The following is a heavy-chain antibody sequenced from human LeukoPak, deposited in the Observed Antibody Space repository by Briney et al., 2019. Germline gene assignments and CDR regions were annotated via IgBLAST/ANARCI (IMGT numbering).Heavy chain of an antibody. V-gene: IGHV4-61*02. Sequence: SQTLSLTCTVSGGSISSGSYYWRWIRQPAGKGLDWIGSIYFSGSTYYNPSLKSRVTISVNASKNQFSLNLSSVTAADTAVYYCARETGTVSWGQGTLVTVSS. CDR3: ARETGTVS. D-gene: IGHD3-9*01. J-gene: IGHJ5*02. CDR1: GGSISSGSYY. CDR2: IYFSGST.